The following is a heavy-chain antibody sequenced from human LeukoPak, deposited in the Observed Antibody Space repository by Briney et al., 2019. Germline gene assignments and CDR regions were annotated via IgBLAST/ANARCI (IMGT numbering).Heavy chain of an antibody. V-gene: IGHV3-23*01. CDR2: LSGSGGST. D-gene: IGHD2-2*01. Sequence: PGGSLRLSCDASGFTFSTYAMSWVRQAPGEGLEWVSGLSGSGGSTWYADSVKGRFTISRDNSKNTVYLHMNSLRAEDTAAYYCAKFEGLCGSANTCYHFDCWGQGTLVTVSS. CDR3: AKFEGLCGSANTCYHFDC. J-gene: IGHJ4*02. CDR1: GFTFSTYA.